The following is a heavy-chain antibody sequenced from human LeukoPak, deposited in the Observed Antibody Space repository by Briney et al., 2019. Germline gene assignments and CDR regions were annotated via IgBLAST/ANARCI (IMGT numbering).Heavy chain of an antibody. V-gene: IGHV3-49*03. CDR1: GFTFGDYA. CDR2: IRSRSFGGTT. Sequence: GGSLRLSCTASGFTFGDYAMSWFRLTPGKGLEWVSYIRSRSFGGTTEYAASVKDRFTISRDDSKSVAYLLMNSLKTEDTAVYFCSRAGLSEGYSYGSHFDYWGQGTLVTVSS. D-gene: IGHD5-18*01. J-gene: IGHJ4*02. CDR3: SRAGLSEGYSYGSHFDY.